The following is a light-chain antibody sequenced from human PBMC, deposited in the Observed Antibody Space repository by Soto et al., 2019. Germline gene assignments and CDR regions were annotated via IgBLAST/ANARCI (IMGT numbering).Light chain of an antibody. Sequence: QSALTQPAAVSGSLGQSITISCSGSGSDIGNYNLVSWYQQQPGKVPRLIIYEVNKGPSGVSNRFSGSKSGNTASLTISGLQAEDEADYYCSSYTTTNTLIFGAGTKLTVL. V-gene: IGLV2-14*02. CDR3: SSYTTTNTLI. CDR2: EVN. J-gene: IGLJ2*01. CDR1: GSDIGNYNL.